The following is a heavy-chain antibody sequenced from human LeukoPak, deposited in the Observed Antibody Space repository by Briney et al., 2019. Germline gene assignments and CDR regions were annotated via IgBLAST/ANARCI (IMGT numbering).Heavy chain of an antibody. Sequence: SETLSLTCAVYGGSFSGYYWSWIRQLPGKGLEWIGEINHSGSTNYNPSLKSRVTISVDTSKNQFSLKLSSVTAADTAVYYCARGRRVGATAYWYFDLWGRGTLVTVSS. CDR2: INHSGST. J-gene: IGHJ2*01. CDR1: GGSFSGYY. D-gene: IGHD1-26*01. V-gene: IGHV4-34*01. CDR3: ARGRRVGATAYWYFDL.